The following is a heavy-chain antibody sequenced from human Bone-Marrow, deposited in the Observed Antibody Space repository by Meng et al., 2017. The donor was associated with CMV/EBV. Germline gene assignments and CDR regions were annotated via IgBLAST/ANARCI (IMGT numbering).Heavy chain of an antibody. D-gene: IGHD5-18*01. CDR2: IYSGGST. J-gene: IGHJ6*02. CDR1: AFTFDAHG. CDR3: ARGYSYGYDYYYYYGMDV. V-gene: IGHV3-66*02. Sequence: GESLKISCAVSAFTFDAHGMSWVRQPPGKGLEWVSVIYSGGSTYYADSVKGRFTISRDNSKNTLYLQMNSLRAEDTAVYYCARGYSYGYDYYYYYGMDVWGQGTTVTVSS.